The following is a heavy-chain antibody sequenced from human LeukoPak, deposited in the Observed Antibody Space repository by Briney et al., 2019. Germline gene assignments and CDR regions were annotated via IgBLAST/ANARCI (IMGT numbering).Heavy chain of an antibody. Sequence: GGSLRLSCAASGFPVSNNYMSWVRQAPGKGLEWVSLIYSGNFTYYADSVKGRFTISRDNPSNTVYLQMNSLRAEDTAVYYCARGGSRFFFDYWGQGALITVSS. CDR1: GFPVSNNY. V-gene: IGHV3-53*01. J-gene: IGHJ4*02. CDR2: IYSGNFT. D-gene: IGHD1-26*01. CDR3: ARGGSRFFFDY.